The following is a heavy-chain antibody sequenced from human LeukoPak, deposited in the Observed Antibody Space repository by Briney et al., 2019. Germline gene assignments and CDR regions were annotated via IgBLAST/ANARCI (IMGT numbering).Heavy chain of an antibody. CDR2: IKSKTDGGTT. V-gene: IGHV3-15*01. CDR3: TTDKFPYYHSSGSNHIDY. D-gene: IGHD3-22*01. CDR1: GFTFSNAW. J-gene: IGHJ4*02. Sequence: PGGSLRLSCAASGFTFSNAWMSWVRRAPGKGLEWVGRIKSKTDGGTTDYAAPVKGRFTISRDDSKNTLYLQMNSLKTEDTAVYYCTTDKFPYYHSSGSNHIDYWGQGTLVTVSS.